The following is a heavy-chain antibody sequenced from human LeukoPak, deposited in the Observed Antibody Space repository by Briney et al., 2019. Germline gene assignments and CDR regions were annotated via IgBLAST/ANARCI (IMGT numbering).Heavy chain of an antibody. CDR2: ISAYNGNT. V-gene: IGHV1-18*01. Sequence: ASVKVSCKASGYTFTSYGICWVRQAPGQGLEWMGWISAYNGNTNYAQKLQGRVTMTTDTSTSTAYMELRSLRSDDTAVYYCAGGRIDYGDYPSWFDPWGQGTLVTVSS. J-gene: IGHJ5*02. CDR3: AGGRIDYGDYPSWFDP. D-gene: IGHD4-17*01. CDR1: GYTFTSYG.